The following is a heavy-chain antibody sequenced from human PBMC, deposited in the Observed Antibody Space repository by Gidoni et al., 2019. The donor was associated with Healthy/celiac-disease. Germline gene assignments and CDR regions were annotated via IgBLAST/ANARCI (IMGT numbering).Heavy chain of an antibody. CDR2: INHSGST. CDR1: GGSFSGYY. CDR3: ARVIRSYCSSTSCYRGDY. Sequence: QVQLQQWGAGLLKPSETLSLTCAVYGGSFSGYYWSWIRQPPRKGLEWIGEINHSGSTNYNPSLKSRVTISVDTSKNQFSLKLSSVTAADTAVYYCARVIRSYCSSTSCYRGDYWGQGTLVTVSS. D-gene: IGHD2-2*02. V-gene: IGHV4-34*01. J-gene: IGHJ4*02.